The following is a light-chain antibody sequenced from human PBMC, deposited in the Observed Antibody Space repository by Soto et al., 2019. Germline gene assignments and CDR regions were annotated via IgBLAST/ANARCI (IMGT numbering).Light chain of an antibody. CDR2: KAS. J-gene: IGKJ1*01. CDR3: QHYNSYSAA. V-gene: IGKV1-5*03. Sequence: DIQMTLSPSTLSGSVGDRVTIICRASQTISSWLAWYQQKPGKAPKLLIYKASTLKSGVPSRFSGSGSGTEFTLTISSLQPDDFATYYCQHYNSYSAAFGQGTKVDIK. CDR1: QTISSW.